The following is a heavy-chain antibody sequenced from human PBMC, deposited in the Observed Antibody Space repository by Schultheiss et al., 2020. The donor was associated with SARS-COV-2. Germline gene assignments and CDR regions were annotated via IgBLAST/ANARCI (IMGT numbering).Heavy chain of an antibody. V-gene: IGHV3-30*04. CDR1: GFTFSSYA. CDR3: ARDRGLSFDY. Sequence: GGSLRLSCAASGFTFSSYAMSWVRQAPGKGLEWVAVISYDGSNKYYADSVKGRFTISRDNSKNTLYLQMNSLRAEDTAVYYCARDRGLSFDYWGQGTLVTVSS. D-gene: IGHD3-10*01. CDR2: ISYDGSNK. J-gene: IGHJ4*02.